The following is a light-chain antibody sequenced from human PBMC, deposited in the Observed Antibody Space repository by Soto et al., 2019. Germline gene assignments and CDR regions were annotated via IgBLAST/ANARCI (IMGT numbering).Light chain of an antibody. J-gene: IGLJ2*01. CDR3: SSYTSSSTLPV. V-gene: IGLV2-14*01. CDR2: DVS. CDR1: SSDVGGYNY. Sequence: QSELKRVASECGSPGQPIPISNNGTSSDVGGYNYVSWYQQHPGKAPKLMIYDVSNRPSGVSNRFSGSKSGNTASLTISGLQAEDEADYYCSSYTSSSTLPVFGGGTKVTV.